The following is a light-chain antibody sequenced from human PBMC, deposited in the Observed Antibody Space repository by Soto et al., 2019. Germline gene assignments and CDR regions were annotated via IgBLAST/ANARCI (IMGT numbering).Light chain of an antibody. CDR2: WAS. Sequence: DIVMTQSPDSLAVSLGEWATINCKSRPSVLYSSNNKNYLAWYQQKPGQPPKLLIYWASTRESGVPDRFSGSGSGTDFTLTISSLQAEDVAVYYCQQYYSTPLTFGGGTKVDIK. J-gene: IGKJ4*01. V-gene: IGKV4-1*01. CDR3: QQYYSTPLT. CDR1: PSVLYSSNNKNY.